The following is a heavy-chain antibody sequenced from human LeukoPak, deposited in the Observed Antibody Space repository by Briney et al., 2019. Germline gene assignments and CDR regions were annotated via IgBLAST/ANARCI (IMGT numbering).Heavy chain of an antibody. CDR1: GFSLRSSGVS. CDR3: AHRGYNDGFDY. D-gene: IGHD5-18*01. J-gene: IGHJ4*02. CDR2: VYWSDDK. V-gene: IGHV2-5*01. Sequence: ESGPTLVNPTQTLTLTCTFSGFSLRSSGVSVGWIRQPPGEALEWLALVYWSDDKRYSPSLKSRLTITKDTSKNQVVLTMTNMDPVDTATYYCAHRGYNDGFDYWGQGTLVTVSS.